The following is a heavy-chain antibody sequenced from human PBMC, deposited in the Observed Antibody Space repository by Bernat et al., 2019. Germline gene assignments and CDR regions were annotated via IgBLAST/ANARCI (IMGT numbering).Heavy chain of an antibody. Sequence: QVQLQQWGAGLLKPSETLSLTCAVYGGSFSGYYWSWIRQPPGKGLEWIGEINHSGSTNYNPSLRGRVTRSGDTSKNQFSLKLSSVTAADTAVYYCARVGRRAVVGYWGQGTLVTVSS. CDR1: GGSFSGYY. CDR2: INHSGST. J-gene: IGHJ4*02. V-gene: IGHV4-34*01. CDR3: ARVGRRAVVGY. D-gene: IGHD2-15*01.